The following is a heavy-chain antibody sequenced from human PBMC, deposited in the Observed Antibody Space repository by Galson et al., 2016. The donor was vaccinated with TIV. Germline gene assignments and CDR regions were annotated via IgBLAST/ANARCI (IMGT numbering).Heavy chain of an antibody. Sequence: CAISGDSVSSDSAAWNWVRQSPSRGLEWLGRTYYRSRWYYDYKVSVKSRITINPDTCKNQFSLQLNSVTPEDTAVYYCTRAAGKNGASCYATCETFDIWGQGTMVTVSS. D-gene: IGHD2-2*01. CDR2: TYYRSRWYY. CDR1: GDSVSSDSAA. CDR3: TRAAGKNGASCYATCETFDI. V-gene: IGHV6-1*01. J-gene: IGHJ3*02.